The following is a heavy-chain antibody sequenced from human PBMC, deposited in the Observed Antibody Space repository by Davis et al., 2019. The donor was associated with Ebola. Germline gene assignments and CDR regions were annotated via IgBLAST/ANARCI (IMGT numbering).Heavy chain of an antibody. CDR1: VITFSSYA. J-gene: IGHJ4*02. V-gene: IGHV3-23*01. CDR3: ARGLAAAYFDY. D-gene: IGHD6-13*01. Sequence: PGGSLRLSCTDSVITFSSYAMTWVRQAPGKGLEWVSAISGSGGSTYYADSVKGRFTISRDNSKNTLYLQIGSLRAEDMAVYYCARGLAAAYFDYWGQGTLVTVSS. CDR2: ISGSGGST.